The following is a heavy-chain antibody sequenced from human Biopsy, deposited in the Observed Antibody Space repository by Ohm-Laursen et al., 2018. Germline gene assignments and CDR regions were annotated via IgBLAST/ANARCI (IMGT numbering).Heavy chain of an antibody. Sequence: TQTLTLTCAFSGFSLSTTGVGVTWIRQPPGKALECLAVVFWDDDKRYSPSLKNRVTITKDTSENQVVLTVTNMDPLDTATYYCARFTPGDNAYFDYWGQGILVTVSS. CDR2: VFWDDDK. V-gene: IGHV2-5*02. J-gene: IGHJ4*02. CDR1: GFSLSTTGVG. D-gene: IGHD1-14*01. CDR3: ARFTPGDNAYFDY.